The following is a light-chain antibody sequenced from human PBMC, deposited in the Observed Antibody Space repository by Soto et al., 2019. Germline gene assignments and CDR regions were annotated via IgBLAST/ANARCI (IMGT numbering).Light chain of an antibody. J-gene: IGLJ1*01. V-gene: IGLV2-8*01. CDR1: SSDVGGYDY. CDR3: SSYAGTNNYV. CDR2: EVN. Sequence: QSVLTQPPSASGSPGQSVTISCTGTSSDVGGYDYVSWYQQYPDKAPKLMIYEVNKRPSGVPDRFSGSKSGNTASLTVSGLQAEDEADYYCSSYAGTNNYVFGTGTKVTVL.